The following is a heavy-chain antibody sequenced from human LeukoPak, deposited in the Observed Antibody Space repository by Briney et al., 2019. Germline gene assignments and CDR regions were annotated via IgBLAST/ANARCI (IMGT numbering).Heavy chain of an antibody. J-gene: IGHJ4*02. CDR3: ARDLWGPMGY. CDR2: ISSSGSTI. CDR1: GFTFSSYE. D-gene: IGHD2/OR15-2a*01. V-gene: IGHV3-48*03. Sequence: GGSLRLSCAASGFTFSSYEMNWVRQAPGKGLELVSYISSSGSTIYYADSVKGRFTISRDNAKNSLYLQMNSLRAEDTAVYYCARDLWGPMGYWGQGTLVTVSS.